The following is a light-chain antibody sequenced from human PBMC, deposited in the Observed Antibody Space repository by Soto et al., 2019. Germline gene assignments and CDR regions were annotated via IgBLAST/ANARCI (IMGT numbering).Light chain of an antibody. J-gene: IGLJ2*01. V-gene: IGLV2-8*01. CDR1: SSDVGGYNY. Sequence: QSALTQPPSASGSPGQSVTISCTGTSSDVGGYNYVSWYQQHPGKAPKLMIYEVTKRPSGVPDRFSGSKSGNTASLTVSGLQAEDEAGYYCSSYAGSNNGVFGGGTKVTVL. CDR3: SSYAGSNNGV. CDR2: EVT.